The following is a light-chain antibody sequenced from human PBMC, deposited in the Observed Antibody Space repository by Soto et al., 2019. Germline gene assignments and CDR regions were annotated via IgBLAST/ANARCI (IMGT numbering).Light chain of an antibody. CDR1: QSVSSN. V-gene: IGKV3-15*01. J-gene: IGKJ1*01. CDR2: DAS. Sequence: EIVMTQSPATLSVSPGERATLSCRASQSVSSNLVWSQQKPGQAPRLLIYDASSRATGIPARFSGSGSGTEFTLTSSSLQAEEVAVYYCQQYNICPRTFGQGTKVEI. CDR3: QQYNICPRT.